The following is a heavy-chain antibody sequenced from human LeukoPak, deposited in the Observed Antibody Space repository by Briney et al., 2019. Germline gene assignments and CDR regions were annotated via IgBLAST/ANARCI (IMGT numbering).Heavy chain of an antibody. J-gene: IGHJ5*02. CDR1: GFTFSSYA. CDR3: AREGWFDP. CDR2: ISYDGSNK. Sequence: GGSLRLSCAASGFTFSSYAMHWVRQAPGKGLEWVAVISYDGSNKYYADSVKGRFTISRDNSKNTLYLQMNSLRAEDTAVYYCAREGWFDPWGQGTLVTVSS. V-gene: IGHV3-30-3*01.